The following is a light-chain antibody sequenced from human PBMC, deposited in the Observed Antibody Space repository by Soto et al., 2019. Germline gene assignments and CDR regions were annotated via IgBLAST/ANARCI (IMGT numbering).Light chain of an antibody. CDR2: GAS. Sequence: EIVMTQSPATLSVSPGERATLSCRASQSVSSNLAWYQQKPGQAPRLLIYGASTRATGIPARFSGSGSGTEFTLTISSLQSEDFAVYYCQQYNNWPRPFGGGTKVDIK. J-gene: IGKJ4*01. CDR1: QSVSSN. V-gene: IGKV3-15*01. CDR3: QQYNNWPRP.